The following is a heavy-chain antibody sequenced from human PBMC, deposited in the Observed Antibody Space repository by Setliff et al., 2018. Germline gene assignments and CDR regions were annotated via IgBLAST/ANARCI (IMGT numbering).Heavy chain of an antibody. D-gene: IGHD2-8*02. CDR3: ARMSTSGPHYDY. CDR2: IHAGSSNT. V-gene: IGHV1-3*01. CDR1: GYTFNTYG. J-gene: IGHJ4*02. Sequence: ASVKVSCKSYGYTFNTYGISWVRQAPGQTLEWMGWIHAGSSNTLYSQRFQDRITISRDTSATTVHMELSSLRSDDTAVYYCARMSTSGPHYDYWGQGTLVTVSS.